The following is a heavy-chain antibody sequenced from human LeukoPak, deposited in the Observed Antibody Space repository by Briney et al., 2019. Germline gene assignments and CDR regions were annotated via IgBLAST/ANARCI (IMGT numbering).Heavy chain of an antibody. J-gene: IGHJ1*01. Sequence: SQTLSLTCTVSGGSISSGGYYWSWIRQHPGKGLEWIGEIYHSGSTNYNPSLKSRVTISVDKSKNQFSLKLSSVTAADTAVYYCARGRRYYYGSGTPAGSKAEYFQHWGQGTLVTVSS. CDR1: GGSISSGGYY. CDR3: ARGRRYYYGSGTPAGSKAEYFQH. D-gene: IGHD3-10*01. V-gene: IGHV4-31*03. CDR2: IYHSGST.